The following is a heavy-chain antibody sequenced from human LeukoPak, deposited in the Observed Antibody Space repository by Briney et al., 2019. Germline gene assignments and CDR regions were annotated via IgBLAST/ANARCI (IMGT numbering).Heavy chain of an antibody. V-gene: IGHV4-4*09. D-gene: IGHD6-13*01. Sequence: KASETLSLTCTVSGGSISSYYWSWIRQPPGKGLEWIGYIYTSGSTNYNPSLKSRVTISVDTSKNQFSLKLSSVTAADTAVYYCARSGGYSSSWSLWGQGTLVTVSS. CDR1: GGSISSYY. CDR2: IYTSGST. J-gene: IGHJ4*02. CDR3: ARSGGYSSSWSL.